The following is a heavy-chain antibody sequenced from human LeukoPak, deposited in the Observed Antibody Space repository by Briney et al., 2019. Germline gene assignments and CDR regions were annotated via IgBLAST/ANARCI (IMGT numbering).Heavy chain of an antibody. CDR1: GFTFSSYA. V-gene: IGHV3-64*01. Sequence: GGSLRLSCAASGFTFSSYAMHWVRQAPGKGLEYVSAISSNGGSTYYANSVKGRFTISRDNSKNTLYLQMGSLRAEDMAVYYCARGALAAAGTGPRYWGQGTLVTVSS. D-gene: IGHD6-13*01. J-gene: IGHJ4*02. CDR3: ARGALAAAGTGPRY. CDR2: ISSNGGST.